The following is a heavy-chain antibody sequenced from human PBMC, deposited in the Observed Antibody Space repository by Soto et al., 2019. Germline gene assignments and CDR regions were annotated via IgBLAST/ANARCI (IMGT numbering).Heavy chain of an antibody. J-gene: IGHJ3*02. CDR3: AKGVDCRSPSCYRSAFDI. Sequence: EVQLLESGGGLVHPGGSLRLSCGASGFTFSTYAMNWVRQAPGKGLEWVSGISAGGGTTYYADSVKGRFTISRDNSKNTXXLQMNSLRAEDTAVYYCAKGVDCRSPSCYRSAFDIWGQGTMVTVSS. CDR1: GFTFSTYA. V-gene: IGHV3-23*01. D-gene: IGHD2-2*01. CDR2: ISAGGGTT.